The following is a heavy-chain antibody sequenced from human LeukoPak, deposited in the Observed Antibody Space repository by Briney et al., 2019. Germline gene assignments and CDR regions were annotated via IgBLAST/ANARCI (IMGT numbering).Heavy chain of an antibody. CDR3: AKDFDGHYFDSSGYYQYQPDY. J-gene: IGHJ4*02. Sequence: GGSLRLSCAASGFTFRTYAMSWFRQAPGKGLEWVSGISGSGGSTYYADPVKGRFTISRDNSKNTLHLQMNSLRAEDTAVYYCAKDFDGHYFDSSGYYQYQPDYWGQGTLVTVSS. V-gene: IGHV3-23*01. CDR1: GFTFRTYA. D-gene: IGHD3-22*01. CDR2: ISGSGGST.